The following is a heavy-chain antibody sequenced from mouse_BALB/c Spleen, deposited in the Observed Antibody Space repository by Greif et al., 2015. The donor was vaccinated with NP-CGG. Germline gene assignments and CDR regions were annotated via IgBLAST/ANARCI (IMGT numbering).Heavy chain of an antibody. J-gene: IGHJ2*01. CDR2: ISSGGSYT. CDR3: ARRGDY. Sequence: EVKLQESGGGLVKPGGSLKLSCAASGFAFSSYDMSWVRQTPEKRLEWVATISSGGSYTYYLDSVKGRFTISRDNARNTLYLQMSSLRSEDTALYYCARRGDYWGQGTTLTVSS. CDR1: GFAFSSYD. V-gene: IGHV5-9*02.